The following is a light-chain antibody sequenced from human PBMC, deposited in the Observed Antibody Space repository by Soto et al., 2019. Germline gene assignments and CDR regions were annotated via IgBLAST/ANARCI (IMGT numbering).Light chain of an antibody. CDR2: GAS. J-gene: IGKJ1*01. Sequence: VITQSPATLSVSPWERATLSCRASQSVGNNQLAWYQQKPGQAPRLLIYGASSRATGIPDRFSGSGSGTDFTLTISRLEPEDFAVYYCQQYGSSGTFGQGTKVDI. V-gene: IGKV3-20*01. CDR1: QSVGNNQ. CDR3: QQYGSSGT.